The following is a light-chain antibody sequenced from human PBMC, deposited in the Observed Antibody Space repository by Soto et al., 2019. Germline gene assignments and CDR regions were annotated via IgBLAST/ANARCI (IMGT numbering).Light chain of an antibody. CDR1: QSLLDSNGYNC. CDR3: MQSLQTPST. Sequence: DIVMTQSPLSLPVTPGEPASISCRSSQSLLDSNGYNCLEWYLQKPGQSPQLLIYLGSNRASAVPDRVSGSGSGTYFTQKISRVAAEDGGADYCMQSLQTPSTVGQRTKVDIQ. J-gene: IGKJ1*01. CDR2: LGS. V-gene: IGKV2-28*01.